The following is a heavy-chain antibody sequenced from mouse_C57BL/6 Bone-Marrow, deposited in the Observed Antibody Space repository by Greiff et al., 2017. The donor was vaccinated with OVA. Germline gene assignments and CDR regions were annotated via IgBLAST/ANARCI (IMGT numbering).Heavy chain of an antibody. J-gene: IGHJ2*01. D-gene: IGHD2-3*01. CDR3: TRERDGYYVYFDY. CDR2: ISSGGDYI. Sequence: EVQGVESGEGLVKPGGSLKLSCAASGFTFSSYAMSWVRQTPEKRLEWVAYISSGGDYIYYADTVKGRFTISRDNARNTLYLQMSSLKSEDTAMYYCTRERDGYYVYFDYWGQVTTLTVSS. V-gene: IGHV5-9-1*02. CDR1: GFTFSSYA.